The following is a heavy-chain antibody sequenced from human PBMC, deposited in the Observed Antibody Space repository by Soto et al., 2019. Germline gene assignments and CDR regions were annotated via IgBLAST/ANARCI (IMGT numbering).Heavy chain of an antibody. CDR3: ARQPSVLLAWQRGQNWSER. CDR2: RYYSVST. J-gene: IGHJ5*02. CDR1: GGSISSSSYS. D-gene: IGHD6-25*01. V-gene: IGHV4-39*01. Sequence: PSVTRSLTCTVCGGSISSSSYSWGWIHHPPGKALEWIGSRYYSVSTYYNPSLKSRVTISVGTSKNQFSLKLSSVTAADRAGYYCARQPSVLLAWQRGQNWSERLG.